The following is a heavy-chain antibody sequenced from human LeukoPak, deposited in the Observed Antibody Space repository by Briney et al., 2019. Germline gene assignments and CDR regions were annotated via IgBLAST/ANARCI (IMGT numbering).Heavy chain of an antibody. CDR2: IYLSGST. J-gene: IGHJ4*02. D-gene: IGHD1-1*01. V-gene: IGHV4-4*07. CDR3: ARGTSSSFDY. Sequence: SETLSLTCTVSGGSISSNYWSWIRQPAGKGLEWIGRIYLSGSTNYNPSLKSRVTMSVDTSKNQFSLKLTSVTAADTAVYYCARGTSSSFDYWGQGTLVTVSS. CDR1: GGSISSNY.